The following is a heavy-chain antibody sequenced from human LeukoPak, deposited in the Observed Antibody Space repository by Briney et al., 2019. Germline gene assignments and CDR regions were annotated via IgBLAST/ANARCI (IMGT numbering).Heavy chain of an antibody. J-gene: IGHJ4*02. V-gene: IGHV5-51*01. CDR1: GYSFTSYW. Sequence: GESLKISCKGSGYSFTSYWIGWVRQMPGKRLEWMGIIYPGDYDTRYSPSFQGQVTISADKSISTAYLQWSSLKASDTAMYYCARRYCSSTSCYYFDYWGQGTLVTVSS. CDR2: IYPGDYDT. D-gene: IGHD2-2*01. CDR3: ARRYCSSTSCYYFDY.